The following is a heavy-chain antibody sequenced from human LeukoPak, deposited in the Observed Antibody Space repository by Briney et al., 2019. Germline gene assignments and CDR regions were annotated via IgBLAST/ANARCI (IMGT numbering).Heavy chain of an antibody. CDR2: IKQDGSEK. J-gene: IGHJ6*04. D-gene: IGHD2-2*01. CDR1: GFTFSSYW. Sequence: GGSLRLSCAASGFTFSSYWMSWVRQAPGKGLEWVANIKQDGSEKYYVDSVRGRFTNSRDNAKNSLYQQMNSLRAEDTAVYYCTREGDIVVVPAAPGDVWGKGTTVSASS. CDR3: TREGDIVVVPAAPGDV. V-gene: IGHV3-7*01.